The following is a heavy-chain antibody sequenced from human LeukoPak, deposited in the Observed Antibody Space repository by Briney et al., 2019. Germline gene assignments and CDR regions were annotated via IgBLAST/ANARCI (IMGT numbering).Heavy chain of an antibody. CDR1: GYTFTGYY. Sequence: ASVKVSCKASGYTFTGYYMHWVRQAPGQGLEWMGWINPNSGGTNYAQKFQGRVTMTRDTSISTAYMELSRLRSDGTAVYYCARCITMVRGVISEFDYWGQGTLVTVSS. D-gene: IGHD3-10*01. J-gene: IGHJ4*02. CDR2: INPNSGGT. CDR3: ARCITMVRGVISEFDY. V-gene: IGHV1-2*02.